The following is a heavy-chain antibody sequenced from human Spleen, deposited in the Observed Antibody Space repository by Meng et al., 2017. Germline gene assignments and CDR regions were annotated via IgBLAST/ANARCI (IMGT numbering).Heavy chain of an antibody. CDR2: INHSGST. CDR3: ARSAYYDTSALQFDY. J-gene: IGHJ4*02. D-gene: IGHD3-16*01. V-gene: IGHV4-34*01. CDR1: GGSFSGYY. Sequence: QVQLQQGGAGLLNPSETLSLTCAVYGGSFSGYYWSWIRQPPGKGLEWIGEINHSGSTNYNPSLKSRVTISVDTSKNQFSLTLSSVTAADTAVYYCARSAYYDTSALQFDYWGQGTLVTVSS.